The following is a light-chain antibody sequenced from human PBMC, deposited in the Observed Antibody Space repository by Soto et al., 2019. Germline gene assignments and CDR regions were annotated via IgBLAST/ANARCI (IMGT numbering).Light chain of an antibody. V-gene: IGKV3-20*01. CDR3: QQYGSSPQT. CDR2: AAS. CDR1: HSVTSNY. Sequence: EIVLTQSPGTLSLSPGERATLSCRASHSVTSNYLAWYQQKPGQTPRLLIYAASGRASGIPDRFSGSGSGTDFILTISRLEPEDFAVYKCQQYGSSPQTFGQGTRVDIK. J-gene: IGKJ1*01.